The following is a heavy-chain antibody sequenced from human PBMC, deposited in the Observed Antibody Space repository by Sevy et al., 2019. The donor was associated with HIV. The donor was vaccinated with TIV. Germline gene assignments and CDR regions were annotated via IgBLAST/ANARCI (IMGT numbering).Heavy chain of an antibody. CDR1: GGSFSGYY. J-gene: IGHJ6*02. CDR2: INHSGST. D-gene: IGHD6-13*01. V-gene: IGHV4-34*01. Sequence: SETLSLTCAVYGGSFSGYYWSWIRQPPGQGLQSIGEINHSGSTNYNPSLKSRVTISVDTSKNQFSLKLSSVTAADTAVYYCARGDGGYYYYYGMDVWGQGTTVTVSS. CDR3: ARGDGGYYYYYGMDV.